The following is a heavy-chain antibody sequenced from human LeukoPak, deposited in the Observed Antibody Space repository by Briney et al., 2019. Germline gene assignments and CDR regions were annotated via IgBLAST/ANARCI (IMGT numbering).Heavy chain of an antibody. CDR2: IYYSGST. J-gene: IGHJ4*02. CDR1: GGSISSSSYY. Sequence: PSETLSLTCTVSGGSISSSSYYWGWIRQPPGKGLEWIGSIYYSGSTYYNPSLKSRVTISVDTSKNQFSLKLSSVTAADTAVYYCARSYSGYGPSGFDYWGQGTLVTVSS. V-gene: IGHV4-39*01. D-gene: IGHD5-12*01. CDR3: ARSYSGYGPSGFDY.